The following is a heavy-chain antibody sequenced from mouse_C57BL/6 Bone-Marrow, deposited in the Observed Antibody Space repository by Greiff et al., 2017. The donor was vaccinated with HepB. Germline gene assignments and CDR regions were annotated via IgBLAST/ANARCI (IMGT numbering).Heavy chain of an antibody. CDR1: GFTFSDYY. V-gene: IGHV5-16*01. CDR3: ARSPLGDAYFDY. CDR2: INYDGSST. J-gene: IGHJ2*01. D-gene: IGHD3-3*01. Sequence: EVHLVESEGGLVQPGSSMKLSCTASGFTFSDYYMAWVRQVPEKGLEWVANINYDGSSTYYLDSLKSRFIISRDNAKNILYLQMSSLKSEDIATYYCARSPLGDAYFDYWGQGTTLTVSS.